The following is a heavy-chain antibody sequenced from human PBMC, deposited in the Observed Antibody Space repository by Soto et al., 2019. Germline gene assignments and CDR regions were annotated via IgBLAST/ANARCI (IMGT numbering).Heavy chain of an antibody. V-gene: IGHV3-23*01. CDR3: AKDQVRDTTVGTNYYFDY. J-gene: IGHJ4*02. CDR2: ISGSGVST. Sequence: EMQLLESGGGLVQPGGSLRLSCAASGFTFSSYATSWVRQAPGKGLEWVSGISGSGVSTYYADSVKGRCTISRDNSKNTLYLQMNSLRAEDTAVYYCAKDQVRDTTVGTNYYFDYWGQGTLVTVSS. CDR1: GFTFSSYA. D-gene: IGHD5-18*01.